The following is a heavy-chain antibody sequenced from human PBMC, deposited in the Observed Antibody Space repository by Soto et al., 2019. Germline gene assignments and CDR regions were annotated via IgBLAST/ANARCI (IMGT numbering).Heavy chain of an antibody. D-gene: IGHD5-12*01. J-gene: IGHJ5*02. CDR1: GFSLSTKGVG. V-gene: IGHV2-5*02. Sequence: QITLKESGPPLVKPTQTLTLTCNFSGFSLSTKGVGVGWIRQPPGKALEWLVIIYWDDDKRYRPSLNNRLTITKDTSKNQVVLTMTNVDTVDTGTYFCAHLYAESGYDWRYDPWGQGTRVTVSS. CDR2: IYWDDDK. CDR3: AHLYAESGYDWRYDP.